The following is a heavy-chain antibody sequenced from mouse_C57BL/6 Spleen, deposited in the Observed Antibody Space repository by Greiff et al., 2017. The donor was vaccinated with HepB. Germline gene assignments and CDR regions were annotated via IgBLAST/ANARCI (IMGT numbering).Heavy chain of an antibody. CDR3: AGEGGGRGTRVVDY. CDR1: GYTFTSYW. V-gene: IGHV1-53*01. CDR2: INPSNGGT. Sequence: QVQLKQPGTELVKPGASVKLSCKASGYTFTSYWMHWVKQRPGQGLEWIGNINPSNGGTNYNEKFKSKATLTVDKSSSTAYMQLSSLTSEDSAVYYCAGEGGGRGTRVVDYWGQGTTLTVSS. J-gene: IGHJ2*01. D-gene: IGHD1-1*01.